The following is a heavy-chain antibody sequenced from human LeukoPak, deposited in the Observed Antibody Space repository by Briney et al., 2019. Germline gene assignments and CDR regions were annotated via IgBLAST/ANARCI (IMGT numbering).Heavy chain of an antibody. D-gene: IGHD2-2*01. CDR3: ARLVVPPGNRGWYYEY. J-gene: IGHJ4*02. Sequence: GGSLRLSCAASGFTFSSYSMNWVRQAPGKGLEWVSSISSSSSYIYYADSVKGRFTISRDNAKNSLDLQMNSLRVEDTAIYYCARLVVPPGNRGWYYEYWGQGTLVTVSS. CDR1: GFTFSSYS. CDR2: ISSSSSYI. V-gene: IGHV3-21*04.